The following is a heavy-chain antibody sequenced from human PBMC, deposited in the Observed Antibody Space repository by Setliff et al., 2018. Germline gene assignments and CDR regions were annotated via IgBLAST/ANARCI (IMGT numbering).Heavy chain of an antibody. CDR3: ASAGHSGSWFPFDAFHI. J-gene: IGHJ3*02. CDR1: GFSFSRHW. V-gene: IGHV3-48*04. CDR2: IGESGNNI. Sequence: GSLRPSCVVSGFSFSRHWMSWVRQAPGKGLEWVSYIGESGNNIHYADSVKGRFTISRDNAKNSLYLQMNSLRAEDTAVYYCASAGHSGSWFPFDAFHIWGQGTMVTVSS. D-gene: IGHD6-13*01.